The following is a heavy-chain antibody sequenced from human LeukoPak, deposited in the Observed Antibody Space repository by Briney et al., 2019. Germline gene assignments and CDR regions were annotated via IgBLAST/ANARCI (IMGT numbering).Heavy chain of an antibody. CDR2: IYHSGST. Sequence: SGTLSLTCAVSGGSISSSNWWSWVRQPPGKGLEWIGEIYHSGSTNYNPSLKSRVTISVDKSKNQFSLKLSSVTAADTAVYYCARDLGSGSYYSPGGYFDYWGQGTLVTVSS. V-gene: IGHV4-4*02. J-gene: IGHJ4*02. D-gene: IGHD3-10*01. CDR3: ARDLGSGSYYSPGGYFDY. CDR1: GGSISSSNW.